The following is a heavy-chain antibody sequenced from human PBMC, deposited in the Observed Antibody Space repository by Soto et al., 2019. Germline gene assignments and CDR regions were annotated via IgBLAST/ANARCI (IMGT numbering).Heavy chain of an antibody. V-gene: IGHV4-61*01. CDR1: GGSVSSGSYY. CDR2: IYYSGST. J-gene: IGHJ5*01. CDR3: ARQTTYSSFWYDY. D-gene: IGHD6-19*01. Sequence: SETLSLTYTVSGGSVSSGSYYWSWIRQPPGKGLEWIGYIYYSGSTNYNPSLKSRVTMSVDTSKNQFSLKLSSVTAADTALYYCARQTTYSSFWYDYWGPGTLVTVSS.